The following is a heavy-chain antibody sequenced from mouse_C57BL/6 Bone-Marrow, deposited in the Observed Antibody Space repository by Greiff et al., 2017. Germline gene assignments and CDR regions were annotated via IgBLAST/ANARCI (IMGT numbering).Heavy chain of an antibody. J-gene: IGHJ1*03. V-gene: IGHV1-63*01. CDR1: GYTFTNYW. D-gene: IGHD1-1*01. CDR2: IYPGGGYT. CDR3: ARSGNWYCDV. Sequence: VQLQESGAELVRPGTSVKMSCKASGYTFTNYWIGWAKQRPGHGLEWIGDIYPGGGYTNYNEKFKGKATLTADKSSSTAYMQFSSLTSEDSAIYYCARSGNWYCDVWGTGTTVTVSS.